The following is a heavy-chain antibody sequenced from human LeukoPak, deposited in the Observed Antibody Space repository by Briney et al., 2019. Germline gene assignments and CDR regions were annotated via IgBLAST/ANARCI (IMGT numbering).Heavy chain of an antibody. D-gene: IGHD6-13*01. CDR2: TSGYNGNT. J-gene: IGHJ5*02. Sequence: ASVKVSCKASGYTFTSYGISWVRQAPGQGLEWMGWTSGYNGNTDYAQKFQGRVTMTTDTSTSTAYMELRSLRSDDTAVYYCARDEQLLPKWFDRWGQGTLVTVSS. CDR3: ARDEQLLPKWFDR. V-gene: IGHV1-18*01. CDR1: GYTFTSYG.